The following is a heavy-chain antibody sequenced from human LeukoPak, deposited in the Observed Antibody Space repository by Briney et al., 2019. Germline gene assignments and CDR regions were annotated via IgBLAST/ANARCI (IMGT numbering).Heavy chain of an antibody. CDR2: ISYDGKKN. Sequence: PGGSLRLSCAASGFTFSHFAMHWVRQAPGKGLEWVAVISYDGKKNYYADSVKGRFTLTRDDSASTLSLQMNSLRAEDTAVYYCVRGSKIRGVIPEGEFDYWGQGTLVTVSS. V-gene: IGHV3-30*03. J-gene: IGHJ4*02. CDR3: VRGSKIRGVIPEGEFDY. CDR1: GFTFSHFA. D-gene: IGHD3-10*01.